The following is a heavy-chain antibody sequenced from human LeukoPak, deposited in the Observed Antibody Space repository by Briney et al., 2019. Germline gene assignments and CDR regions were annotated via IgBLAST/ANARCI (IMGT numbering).Heavy chain of an antibody. CDR2: IHTSGST. V-gene: IGHV4-61*02. CDR1: SGSISSGSSGTYY. Sequence: SQTLSLTCTVSSGSISSGSSGTYYWSWIRQPAGKVLEWIGRIHTSGSTNYNPSLKSRVTISVNTSKNQFSLKLSSVTAADTAVYYCARNAFDIWGQGTMVTVSS. CDR3: ARNAFDI. J-gene: IGHJ3*02.